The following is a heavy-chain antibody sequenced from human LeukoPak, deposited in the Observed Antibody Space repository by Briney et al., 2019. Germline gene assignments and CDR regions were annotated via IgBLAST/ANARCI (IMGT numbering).Heavy chain of an antibody. V-gene: IGHV4-59*01. CDR1: GGSISTYY. Sequence: PSETLSLTCTVSGGSISTYYWTWIRQPPGKELEWIGYIYYTGSTNYNPSLKSRVTISVDTSKNQFSLKLSSVTAADTAVYYCARGVYIVAAQYGYWGQGTLVTVSS. J-gene: IGHJ4*02. CDR2: IYYTGST. D-gene: IGHD6-13*01. CDR3: ARGVYIVAAQYGY.